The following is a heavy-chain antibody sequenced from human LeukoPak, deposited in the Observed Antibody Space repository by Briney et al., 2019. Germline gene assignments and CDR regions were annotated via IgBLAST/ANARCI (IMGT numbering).Heavy chain of an antibody. CDR2: ISTSSSYI. V-gene: IGHV3-21*01. J-gene: IGHJ3*02. CDR3: ARGRGYSSSSDAFDI. D-gene: IGHD6-6*01. Sequence: GGSLRLSCAASGFTFSSYGMNWVRQAPGKGLEWVSSISTSSSYIYYADSLKGRFTISRDNAENSLYLQMNSLRAEDTAVYYCARGRGYSSSSDAFDIWGQGTMVTVSS. CDR1: GFTFSSYG.